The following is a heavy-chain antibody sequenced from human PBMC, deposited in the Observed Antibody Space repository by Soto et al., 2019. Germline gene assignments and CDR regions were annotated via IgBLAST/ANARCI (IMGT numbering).Heavy chain of an antibody. CDR2: IYYSGST. CDR3: ARAPAAVHIWFDP. D-gene: IGHD6-13*01. J-gene: IGHJ5*02. CDR1: GGSISSGGYY. Sequence: PSETLSLTCTVSGGSISSGGYYWSWIRQHPGKGLEWIGYIYYSGSTYYNPSLKSRVTISVDTSKNQFSLKLSSVTAADTAVYYCARAPAAVHIWFDPWGQGTLVTVSS. V-gene: IGHV4-31*03.